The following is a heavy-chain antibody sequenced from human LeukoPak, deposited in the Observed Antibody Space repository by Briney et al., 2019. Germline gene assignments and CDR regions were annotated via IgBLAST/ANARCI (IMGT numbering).Heavy chain of an antibody. CDR3: AREGLDRVGFDY. Sequence: GASVKVSCKASGYTFTNYAMHWVRQAPGQRLEWMGWINAVTGDTKYSQEFQGRVTITRDTSASTTYMELRSLRSDDTAVYYCAREGLDRVGFDYWGQGTLVTVSS. CDR1: GYTFTNYA. D-gene: IGHD3-22*01. V-gene: IGHV1-3*01. CDR2: INAVTGDT. J-gene: IGHJ4*02.